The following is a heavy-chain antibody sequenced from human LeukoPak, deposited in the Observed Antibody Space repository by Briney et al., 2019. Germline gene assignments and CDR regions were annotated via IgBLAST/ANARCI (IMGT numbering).Heavy chain of an antibody. CDR2: IIPIFGTA. D-gene: IGHD1-26*01. V-gene: IGHV1-69*13. CDR1: GGTFSSYA. Sequence: SVKVSCKASGGTFSSYAISWVRQAPGQGLEWMGGIIPIFGTANYAQKFQGRVTITADESTSTAYMELSSLRSDDTAVYYCARWAPYYYYYGMDVWGQGTTVTVSS. J-gene: IGHJ6*02. CDR3: ARWAPYYYYYGMDV.